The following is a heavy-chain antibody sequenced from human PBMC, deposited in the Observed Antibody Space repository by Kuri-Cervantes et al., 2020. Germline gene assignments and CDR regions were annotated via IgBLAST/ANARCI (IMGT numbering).Heavy chain of an antibody. J-gene: IGHJ6*03. CDR1: GFTFNNAL. CDR3: SRGEISIFGVVPKYYYYMDV. CDR2: IGSKTYGGTA. Sequence: GESLKISCAASGFTFNNALMNWVRQAPGEGLEWVAFIGSKTYGGTAEYAASVQGIFNSSRDDSKTIAYLQMNSMKTEDTAVYYCSRGEISIFGVVPKYYYYMDVWGKGTTVTVSS. V-gene: IGHV3-49*04. D-gene: IGHD3-3*01.